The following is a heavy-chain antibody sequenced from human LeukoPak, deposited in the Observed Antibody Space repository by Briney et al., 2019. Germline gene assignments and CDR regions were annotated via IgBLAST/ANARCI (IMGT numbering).Heavy chain of an antibody. J-gene: IGHJ4*02. CDR2: IFYSGST. V-gene: IGHV4-59*01. CDR1: GGSISSYY. CDR3: ARGRPIDY. Sequence: SETLSLTCTVSGGSISSYYWNWIRQPAGKGLEWIGYIFYSGSTNYNPSLKSRVTISVDTSKNQFSLKLNSVTAADTAVYYCARGRPIDYWGQGTLVTVSS.